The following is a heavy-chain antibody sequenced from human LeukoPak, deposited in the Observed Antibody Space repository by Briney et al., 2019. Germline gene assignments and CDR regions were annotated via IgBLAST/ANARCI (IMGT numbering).Heavy chain of an antibody. V-gene: IGHV3-53*01. J-gene: IGHJ4*02. CDR1: GFTVSSNY. D-gene: IGHD3-10*01. CDR3: ARGTYYYGSGSLSGDY. CDR2: IYSGGST. Sequence: GGSLRLSCAASGFTVSSNYMSWVRQAPGKGLEWVSVIYSGGSTYYADSVKGRFTISRDNSKNTLYLQMNSLRAEDTAVYYCARGTYYYGSGSLSGDYWGQGTLVTVSS.